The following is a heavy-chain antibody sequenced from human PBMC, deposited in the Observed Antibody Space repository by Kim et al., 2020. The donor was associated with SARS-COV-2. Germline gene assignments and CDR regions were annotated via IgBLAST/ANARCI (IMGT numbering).Heavy chain of an antibody. D-gene: IGHD3-10*01. CDR2: INHSGST. CDR3: ARVKTYYYGSGSYYSFDY. Sequence: SETLSLTCAVYGGSFSGYYWSWIRQPPGKGLEWIGEINHSGSTNYNPSLKSRVTISVDTSKNQFSLKLSSVTAADTAVYYCARVKTYYYGSGSYYSFDY. V-gene: IGHV4-34*01. J-gene: IGHJ4*01. CDR1: GGSFSGYY.